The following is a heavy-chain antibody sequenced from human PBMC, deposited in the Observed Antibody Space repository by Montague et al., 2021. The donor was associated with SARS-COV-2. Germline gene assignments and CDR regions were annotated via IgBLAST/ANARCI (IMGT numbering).Heavy chain of an antibody. Sequence: SLRLSCAASGFTVSSNYMSWVRQAPGKGLEWVSVIYSGGSTYYADSVKGRFTISRDNSKNTLYLQMNSLRAEDTAVYYCARGPSLKGGWPTMDVWGKGTTVTVSS. D-gene: IGHD6-19*01. CDR3: ARGPSLKGGWPTMDV. CDR1: GFTVSSNY. J-gene: IGHJ6*03. CDR2: IYSGGST. V-gene: IGHV3-66*02.